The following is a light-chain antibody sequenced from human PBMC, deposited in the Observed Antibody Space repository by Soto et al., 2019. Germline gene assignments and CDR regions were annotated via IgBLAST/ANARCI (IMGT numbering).Light chain of an antibody. CDR3: QQSHPWPPLT. J-gene: IGKJ4*01. CDR2: GAS. Sequence: EIVMTQSPATLSVSPGGRATLSCRASQSVSSNLAWYRQRPGQPPRLLIYGASTRATGIPARFSGSGSGTEFTLTISSLQSGDSAVYYCQQSHPWPPLTFGGGTKVEIK. V-gene: IGKV3D-15*01. CDR1: QSVSSN.